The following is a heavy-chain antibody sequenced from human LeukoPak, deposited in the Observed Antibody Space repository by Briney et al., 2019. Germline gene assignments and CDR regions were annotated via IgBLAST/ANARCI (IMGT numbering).Heavy chain of an antibody. CDR2: IYYSGST. V-gene: IGHV4-59*01. Sequence: PSETLSLTCTVSGGSIGSYYWSWIRQPPGKGLEWIGYIYYSGSTNYNPSLKSRVTISVDTSKNQFSLKLSSATAADTAVYYCARRGYSGYDYFIENWGQGTLVTVSS. CDR1: GGSIGSYY. D-gene: IGHD5-12*01. J-gene: IGHJ4*02. CDR3: ARRGYSGYDYFIEN.